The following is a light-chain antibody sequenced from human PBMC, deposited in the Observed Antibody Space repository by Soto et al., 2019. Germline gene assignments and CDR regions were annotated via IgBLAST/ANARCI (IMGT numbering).Light chain of an antibody. Sequence: QSALTQPASVSGSPGQSITISCTVTGSDVGGYDYVSWYQHHPGKAPKVMIYEVTNRPSGVSNRFSGSKSGNTASLTISGLLAEDEADYYCSSYTSSSTYVFGTGTKATVL. V-gene: IGLV2-14*01. J-gene: IGLJ1*01. CDR3: SSYTSSSTYV. CDR2: EVT. CDR1: GSDVGGYDY.